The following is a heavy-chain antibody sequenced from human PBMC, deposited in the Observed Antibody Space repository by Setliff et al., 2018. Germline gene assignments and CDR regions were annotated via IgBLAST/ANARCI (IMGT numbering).Heavy chain of an antibody. Sequence: KPSETLSLTCTVSGDSISSSNSFWGWIRQPPGKGLEWIGSIYYSGGTYYNPSLKSQVTLSVDTSKNQFSLRLSSLTAADTAVYYCARRYSTAWFFDYWGQGTLVTV. D-gene: IGHD6-19*01. CDR2: IYYSGGT. V-gene: IGHV4-39*01. CDR3: ARRYSTAWFFDY. CDR1: GDSISSSNSF. J-gene: IGHJ4*02.